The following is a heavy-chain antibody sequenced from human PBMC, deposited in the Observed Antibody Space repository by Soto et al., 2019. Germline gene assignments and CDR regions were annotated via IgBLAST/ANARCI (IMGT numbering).Heavy chain of an antibody. V-gene: IGHV3-23*01. Sequence: EVLLLDYGGGLVQPGGSLRLSCAASGFTFNTFAMTWVRQAPGKGLEWVSALSGSGSLSYYADSVKGRFTISRDNSKNTMDLQMNNLRVDETAVYFCARDRGGALDSWGQGTLVTVSS. CDR1: GFTFNTFA. D-gene: IGHD2-15*01. J-gene: IGHJ4*02. CDR3: ARDRGGALDS. CDR2: LSGSGSLS.